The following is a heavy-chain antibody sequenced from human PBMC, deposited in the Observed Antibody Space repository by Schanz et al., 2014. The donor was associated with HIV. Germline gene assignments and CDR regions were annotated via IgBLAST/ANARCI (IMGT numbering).Heavy chain of an antibody. CDR2: INSNGYTT. J-gene: IGHJ3*02. D-gene: IGHD6-19*01. CDR3: ARSPDWAGTDAFDI. CDR1: GFTFSDYY. V-gene: IGHV3-11*04. Sequence: QVQLVESGGGLVKPGGSLRLSCAASGFTFSDYYMSWIRQAPGKGLEWISYINSNGYTTYYADSVKGRFTISRDNAKNSLYLQMNSLRAEDTAIYYCARSPDWAGTDAFDIWGQGTMVTVSS.